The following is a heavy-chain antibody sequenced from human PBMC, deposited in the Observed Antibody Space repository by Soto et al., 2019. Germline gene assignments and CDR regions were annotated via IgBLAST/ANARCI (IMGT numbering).Heavy chain of an antibody. CDR1: GFTFSSYA. D-gene: IGHD6-6*01. V-gene: IGHV3-48*02. J-gene: IGHJ6*02. CDR2: ICCSSSNI. CDR3: ARPEYSSSSYGMDV. Sequence: GSLRLSCAASGFTFSSYAMHWVRQAPGKGLEWVSVICCSSSNIYYADSVKGRFTISRDNAKNSLYLQMNSLRDEDTAVYYCARPEYSSSSYGMDVWGQGTTVTVSS.